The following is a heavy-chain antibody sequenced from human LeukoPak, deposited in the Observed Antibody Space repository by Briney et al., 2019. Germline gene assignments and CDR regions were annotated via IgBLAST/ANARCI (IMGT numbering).Heavy chain of an antibody. CDR3: ARDGRSYCGGDCFGAFDI. Sequence: PGGSLRLSCAASGFAFTTSAISWVRQAPGKGLEWLSTIRASGDATYYADSVKGRFTISRDNAKNSLYLQMNSLRAEDTAVYYCARDGRSYCGGDCFGAFDIWGQGTMVTVSS. D-gene: IGHD2-21*01. J-gene: IGHJ3*02. CDR2: IRASGDAT. CDR1: GFAFTTSA. V-gene: IGHV3-23*01.